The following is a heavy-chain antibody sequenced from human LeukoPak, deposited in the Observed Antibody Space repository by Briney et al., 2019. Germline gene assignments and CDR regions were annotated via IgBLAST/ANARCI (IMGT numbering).Heavy chain of an antibody. V-gene: IGHV7-4-1*02. Sequence: ASVKVSRKASGYTYTSYAMNWVRQAPGQGLEWMGWINTNTGNPTYAQGFTGRFVFSLDTSVSTAYLQISSLKAEDTAVYYCAKLSEFRDDALDIWGQGTMVTVSS. CDR2: INTNTGNP. CDR3: AKLSEFRDDALDI. J-gene: IGHJ3*02. CDR1: GYTYTSYA. D-gene: IGHD3-10*01.